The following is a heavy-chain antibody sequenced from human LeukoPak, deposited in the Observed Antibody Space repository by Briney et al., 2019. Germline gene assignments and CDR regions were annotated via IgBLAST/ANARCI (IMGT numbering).Heavy chain of an antibody. J-gene: IGHJ5*02. D-gene: IGHD2-2*02. CDR3: AREGDIVVVPAAIQGWNWFDP. V-gene: IGHV1-69*13. CDR2: IIPIFGTA. CDR1: GGTFSSYA. Sequence: SVKVSCKASGGTFSSYAISWVRQAPGQGLEWMGGIIPIFGTANYAQKFQGRVTITADESTSTAYMELSSLRSEDTAVYYCAREGDIVVVPAAIQGWNWFDPWGQGTLVTVSS.